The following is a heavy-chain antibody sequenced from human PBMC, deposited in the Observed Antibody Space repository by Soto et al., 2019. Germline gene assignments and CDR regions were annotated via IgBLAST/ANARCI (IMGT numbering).Heavy chain of an antibody. CDR1: GFTFSSYA. CDR3: AKDLRCSSTSCNHTYYYYGMDV. V-gene: IGHV3-23*01. Sequence: GGSLRLSCAASGFTFSSYAMSWVRQAPGKGLEWVSAISGSGGSTYYADSVKGRFTISRDNSKNTLYLQMNSLRAEDTAVYYCAKDLRCSSTSCNHTYYYYGMDVWGQGTTVTVSS. CDR2: ISGSGGST. J-gene: IGHJ6*02. D-gene: IGHD2-2*01.